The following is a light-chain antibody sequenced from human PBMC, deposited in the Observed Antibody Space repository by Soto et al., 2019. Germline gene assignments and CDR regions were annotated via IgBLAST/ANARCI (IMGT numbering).Light chain of an antibody. Sequence: EIVLTQSPGTLSLSPGERATLSCRASQSVSSTYLVWYQQRPGQAPRLLIYDASRRAAGIPDRFSGSGSGTDFTLTISRLEPEDFAVYYCQQYGSSPITFGQGTRLEIK. J-gene: IGKJ5*01. CDR2: DAS. CDR3: QQYGSSPIT. CDR1: QSVSSTY. V-gene: IGKV3-20*01.